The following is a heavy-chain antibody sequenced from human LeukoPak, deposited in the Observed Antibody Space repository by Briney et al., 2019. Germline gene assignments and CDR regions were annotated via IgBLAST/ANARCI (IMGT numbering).Heavy chain of an antibody. CDR2: IYHSGST. D-gene: IGHD2-2*01. J-gene: IGHJ4*02. CDR3: ARLLPAAISDY. Sequence: NPSETLSLTCTVSGYSISSGYYWGWIRQPPGKGLEWIGSIYHSGSTYYNPSLKSRVTISVDTSKNQFSLKLSSVTAADTAVYYCARLLPAAISDYWGQGTLVTVSS. CDR1: GYSISSGYY. V-gene: IGHV4-38-2*02.